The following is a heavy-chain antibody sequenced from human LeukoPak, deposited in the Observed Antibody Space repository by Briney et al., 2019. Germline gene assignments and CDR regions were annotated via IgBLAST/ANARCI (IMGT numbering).Heavy chain of an antibody. CDR3: AKGDLYGILTGYLDY. J-gene: IGHJ4*02. CDR2: ISYDGSNK. V-gene: IGHV3-30*18. D-gene: IGHD3-9*01. Sequence: GGSLRLSCAASGFTFSSYGMHWVRQAPGKGLEWVAVISYDGSNKYYADSVKGRFTISRDNSKNTLYLQMNSLRAEDTAVYYCAKGDLYGILTGYLDYWGQGTLVTVSS. CDR1: GFTFSSYG.